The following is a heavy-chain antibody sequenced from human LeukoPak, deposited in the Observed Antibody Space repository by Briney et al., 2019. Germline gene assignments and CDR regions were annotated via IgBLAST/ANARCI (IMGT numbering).Heavy chain of an antibody. D-gene: IGHD6-19*01. V-gene: IGHV4-38-2*02. Sequence: SETLSLTCTVSGYSISSGYYWGWIRQPPGMGLEWIGSIYHSGSTYYNPSLKSRVTISVDTSKNQFPLKLSSVTAADTAVYYCASSSGWYLDYWGQGTLVTVSS. J-gene: IGHJ4*02. CDR2: IYHSGST. CDR3: ASSSGWYLDY. CDR1: GYSISSGYY.